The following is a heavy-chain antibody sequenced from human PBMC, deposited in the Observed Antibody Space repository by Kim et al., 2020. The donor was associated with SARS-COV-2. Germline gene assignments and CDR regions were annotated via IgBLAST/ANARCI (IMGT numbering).Heavy chain of an antibody. V-gene: IGHV3-23*01. D-gene: IGHD3-22*01. CDR2: ISGSGGSI. J-gene: IGHJ4*01. CDR3: AKCFYDTSVAYFFDY. Sequence: GGSLRLSCAASGFTFSNYAMTWVRQAPGKGLEWVSGISGSGGSINYADAVKGRFTISRDNPKNTLYLQMNSLRAEDTAVYYCAKCFYDTSVAYFFDYCG. CDR1: GFTFSNYA.